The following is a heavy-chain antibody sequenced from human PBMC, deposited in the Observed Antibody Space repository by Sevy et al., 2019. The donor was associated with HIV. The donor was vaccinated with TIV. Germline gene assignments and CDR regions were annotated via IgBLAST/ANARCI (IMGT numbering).Heavy chain of an antibody. Sequence: ASVKVSCKASGYIFGIYDISWVRQAPGQGLEWMGWITPYSGDTNYAQKLQGRVTITTDTFTRTSYMELSSLTSDEAGVYYCARGRAPDNGRYYFDYWAQGTLVTVSS. CDR3: ARGRAPDNGRYYFDY. CDR2: ITPYSGDT. V-gene: IGHV1-18*01. CDR1: GYIFGIYD. D-gene: IGHD1-26*01. J-gene: IGHJ4*02.